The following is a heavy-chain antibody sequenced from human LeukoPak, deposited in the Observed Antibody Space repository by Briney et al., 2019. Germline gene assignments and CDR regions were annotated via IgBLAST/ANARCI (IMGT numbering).Heavy chain of an antibody. CDR3: ARVGVRGVIIRRAHFDY. CDR1: GYTFTGYC. V-gene: IGHV1-2*02. J-gene: IGHJ4*02. D-gene: IGHD3-10*01. Sequence: ASVKVSCKASGYTFTGYCMHWVRQAPGQGLEWMGWINPNSGGTNYAQKFQGRVTMTRDTSISTAYMELSRLRSDDTAVYYCARVGVRGVIIRRAHFDYWGQGTLVTVSS. CDR2: INPNSGGT.